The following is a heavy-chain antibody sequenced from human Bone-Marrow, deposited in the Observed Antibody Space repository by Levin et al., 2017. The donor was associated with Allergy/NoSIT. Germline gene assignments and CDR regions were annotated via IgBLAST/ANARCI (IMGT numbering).Heavy chain of an antibody. D-gene: IGHD4-23*01. CDR2: ITNSGRT. J-gene: IGHJ4*02. CDR1: GFTFSNYA. V-gene: IGHV3-23*01. CDR3: AKEMTTVVPVIDY. Sequence: LSLTCAASGFTFSNYAMSWVRQAPGKGLEWVSAITNSGRTYYADSAKGRFTVSRDNSKNTLYLQMNSLRADDTAVYYCAKEMTTVVPVIDYWGQGTPVTVSS.